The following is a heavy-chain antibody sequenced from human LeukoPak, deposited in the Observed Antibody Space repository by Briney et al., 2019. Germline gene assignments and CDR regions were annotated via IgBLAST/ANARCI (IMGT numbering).Heavy chain of an antibody. D-gene: IGHD3-10*01. J-gene: IGHJ6*04. V-gene: IGHV3-23*01. Sequence: GGSLRLSCTASGFTLAAFGMSWVRQAPGKGLEWVSGTTKNGRTAKLADSVRGRFSISRDTFTNKLYLQMNSLRGDDTAVYWCAKDLPGGEDDHYGFDVWGKGTTVTVSS. CDR1: GFTLAAFG. CDR3: AKDLPGGEDDHYGFDV. CDR2: TTKNGRTA.